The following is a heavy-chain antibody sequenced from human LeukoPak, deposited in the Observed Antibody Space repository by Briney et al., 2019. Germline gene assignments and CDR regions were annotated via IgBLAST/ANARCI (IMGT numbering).Heavy chain of an antibody. Sequence: PSQTLSLTCTVSGGSISSGDNYWGWIRQPAGKGLEWIGRFYTNESPNYNPSLKSRGTISVDTSKNQFSLKLTSVTAGDTAVYYCARDHRGSGSPIDYWGQGTLVTVSS. D-gene: IGHD3-10*01. CDR1: GGSISSGDNY. V-gene: IGHV4-61*02. J-gene: IGHJ4*02. CDR2: FYTNESP. CDR3: ARDHRGSGSPIDY.